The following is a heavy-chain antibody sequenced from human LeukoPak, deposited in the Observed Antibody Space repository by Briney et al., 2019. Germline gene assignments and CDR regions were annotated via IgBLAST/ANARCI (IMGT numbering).Heavy chain of an antibody. CDR3: ARDATTIVVNPWDNWFDP. J-gene: IGHJ5*02. Sequence: ASVKVSCKASGYTFTGYYMHWVRQAPGQGLEWMGWLNPNSGGTDYAQMFQGRVTMTRDTSISTAYMELRRLDSDDTAVYYCARDATTIVVNPWDNWFDPWGQGTLVTVSS. V-gene: IGHV1-2*02. CDR2: LNPNSGGT. CDR1: GYTFTGYY. D-gene: IGHD1-26*01.